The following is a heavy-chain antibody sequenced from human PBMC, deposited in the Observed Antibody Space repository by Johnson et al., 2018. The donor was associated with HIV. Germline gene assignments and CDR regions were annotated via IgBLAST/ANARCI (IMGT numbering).Heavy chain of an antibody. CDR3: ARDKGRGAFDI. J-gene: IGHJ3*02. Sequence: VESGGDVVRPGGSLRLSCAASGFTVSGNYMSWVRQAPGKGLEWVSYISSSGNTIYYADSVKGRVTISRDNAKKSLYLQMNSLRAEDTAVYYCARDKGRGAFDIWGQGTMVTVSS. D-gene: IGHD3-10*01. CDR1: GFTVSGNY. CDR2: ISSSGNTI. V-gene: IGHV3-11*04.